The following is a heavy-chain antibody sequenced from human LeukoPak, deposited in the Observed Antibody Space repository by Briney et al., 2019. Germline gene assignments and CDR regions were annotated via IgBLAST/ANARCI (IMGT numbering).Heavy chain of an antibody. CDR1: GFTFSNYW. V-gene: IGHV3-7*02. J-gene: IGHJ3*02. CDR3: ECVQPSGYYAAIDI. CDR2: INQDGSDK. D-gene: IGHD4-17*01. Sequence: GGSLRLSCAASGFTFSNYWMTWVRQAPGKGLEWVANINQDGSDKNYADSVKGRFTISRDNAKNSLYLLLNSLRAEDTAVYYCECVQPSGYYAAIDIWGQGTMVTVSS.